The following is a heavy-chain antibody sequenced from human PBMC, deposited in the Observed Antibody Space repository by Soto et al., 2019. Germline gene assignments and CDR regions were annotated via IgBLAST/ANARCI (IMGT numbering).Heavy chain of an antibody. J-gene: IGHJ4*02. V-gene: IGHV1-3*05. Sequence: QVQLVQSGAEEKKPGASVKVSCKASGYTFTSYAMHWVRQAPGQRLEWMGWINAGNGNTKYSQKFQGRVTITRDTSARTAYMELSSLRAEVTAVYYWAKGSGYYYWDDYWGQGTLVTVSS. CDR2: INAGNGNT. CDR1: GYTFTSYA. D-gene: IGHD3-22*01. CDR3: AKGSGYYYWDDY.